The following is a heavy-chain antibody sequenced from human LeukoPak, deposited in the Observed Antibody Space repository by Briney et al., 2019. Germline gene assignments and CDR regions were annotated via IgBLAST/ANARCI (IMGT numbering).Heavy chain of an antibody. J-gene: IGHJ6*03. CDR2: IKQDGSEK. D-gene: IGHD3-3*01. CDR3: ARGRFLEWLLYYYYYMDV. Sequence: GGSLRLSCAASGFTFSSYWMSWVRQAPGKGLEWVANIKQDGSEKYYVDSVKGRFTISRDNAKNSLYLQMNSLRAEDTAVYCCARGRFLEWLLYYYYYMDVWGKGTTVTVSS. CDR1: GFTFSSYW. V-gene: IGHV3-7*01.